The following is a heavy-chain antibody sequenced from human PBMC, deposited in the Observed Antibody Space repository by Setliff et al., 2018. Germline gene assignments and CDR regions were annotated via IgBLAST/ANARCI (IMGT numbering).Heavy chain of an antibody. CDR3: ARTCSGSGCYAGLES. CDR1: GGSNSGGTW. D-gene: IGHD2-15*01. J-gene: IGHJ4*02. CDR2: ISHSGIT. Sequence: SETLSLTCAVSGGSNSGGTWWTWVRQSPEKGLEWIGEISHSGITNYKSSLKSRATISIDMSKRQFSLDLTSVTAADTAVYYCARTCSGSGCYAGLESWGQGTPVTVSS. V-gene: IGHV4-4*02.